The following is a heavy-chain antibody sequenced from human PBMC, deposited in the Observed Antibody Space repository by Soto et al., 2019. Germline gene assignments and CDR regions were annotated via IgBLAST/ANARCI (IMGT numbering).Heavy chain of an antibody. CDR2: IYYSGST. CDR1: GATIHSGGYY. J-gene: IGHJ5*02. Sequence: SETLSLTCTVSGATIHSGGYYWTWIRQHPGKGLEWIGYIYYSGSTNYNPSLKSRVTIPVDTSKNQFSLKLSSVTAADTAVYYCARYSPNSGTTWWFDPWGQGTLVTVSS. D-gene: IGHD1-1*01. V-gene: IGHV4-61*08. CDR3: ARYSPNSGTTWWFDP.